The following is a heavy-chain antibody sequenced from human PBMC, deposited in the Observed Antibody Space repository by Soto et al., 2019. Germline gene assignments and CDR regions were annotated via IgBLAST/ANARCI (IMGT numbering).Heavy chain of an antibody. J-gene: IGHJ6*02. CDR1: GFTFSSYA. D-gene: IGHD1-7*01. CDR3: ARTGNFRPGKYYYYGMDV. Sequence: QVQLVESGGGVVQPGRSLRLSCAASGFTFSSYAMHWVRQAPGKGLEWVAVISYDGSNKYYADSVKGRFTISRDNSKNTLYLQMNSLRAEDTAVYYFARTGNFRPGKYYYYGMDVWGQGTTVTVSS. CDR2: ISYDGSNK. V-gene: IGHV3-30-3*01.